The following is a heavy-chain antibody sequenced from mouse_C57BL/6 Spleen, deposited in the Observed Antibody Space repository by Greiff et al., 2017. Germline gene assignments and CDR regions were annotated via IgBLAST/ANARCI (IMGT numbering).Heavy chain of an antibody. Sequence: QVQLQQSGAELARPGASVKMSCKASGYTFTSYTMHWVKQRPGQGLEWIGYINPSSGYTKYNQKFKDKATLTADKSSSTSYMQLSSLTSEDSAVYDCARGTVFYAMDYWGQGTSVTVSS. J-gene: IGHJ4*01. CDR1: GYTFTSYT. V-gene: IGHV1-4*01. CDR3: ARGTVFYAMDY. D-gene: IGHD2-14*01. CDR2: INPSSGYT.